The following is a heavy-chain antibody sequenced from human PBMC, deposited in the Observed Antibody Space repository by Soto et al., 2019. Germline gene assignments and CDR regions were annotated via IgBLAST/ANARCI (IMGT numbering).Heavy chain of an antibody. CDR1: GFTFSSYA. CDR3: AKDGWELRYMDV. CDR2: IGGSGGST. D-gene: IGHD1-26*01. J-gene: IGHJ6*03. Sequence: GGSLRLSCAASGFTFSSYAMSWVRQAPGKGLEWVSAIGGSGGSTYYADSVKGRFTISRDNSKNTLYLQMNSLRAEDTAVYYCAKDGWELRYMDVWGKGTTVTVSS. V-gene: IGHV3-23*01.